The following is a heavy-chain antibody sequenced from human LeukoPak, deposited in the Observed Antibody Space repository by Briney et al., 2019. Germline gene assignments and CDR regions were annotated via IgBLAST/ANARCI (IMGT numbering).Heavy chain of an antibody. CDR1: GFTFSDYN. Sequence: PGGSLRLSCAASGFTFSDYNMNWVRQVPGKELESVSYMSRSGDIIYYADSVKGRFTISRDNAKNSLYLQMNSLRAEDTVVYYCARDVYYGSGSPRLDYWGQGTLVTVSS. CDR2: MSRSGDII. V-gene: IGHV3-48*01. CDR3: ARDVYYGSGSPRLDY. J-gene: IGHJ4*02. D-gene: IGHD3-10*01.